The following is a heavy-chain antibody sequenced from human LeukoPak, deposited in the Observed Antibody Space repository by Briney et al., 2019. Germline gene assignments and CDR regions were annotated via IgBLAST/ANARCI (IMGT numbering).Heavy chain of an antibody. Sequence: SETLSLTCTVSGGSISSSSYYWGWIRQPPRKGLEWIGSIYYSGSTYYNPSLKSRVTISVDTSKNQFSLKLSSVTAADTAVYYCARDGRYFDWLPDAFGIWGQGTMVTVSS. V-gene: IGHV4-39*07. D-gene: IGHD3-9*01. J-gene: IGHJ3*02. CDR3: ARDGRYFDWLPDAFGI. CDR2: IYYSGST. CDR1: GGSISSSSYY.